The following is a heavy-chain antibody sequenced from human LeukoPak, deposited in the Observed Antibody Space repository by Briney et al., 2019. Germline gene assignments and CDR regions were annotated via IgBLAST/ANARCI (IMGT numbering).Heavy chain of an antibody. CDR2: IYHSGST. CDR3: ARRSPYSTGWSSYFDY. D-gene: IGHD6-19*01. V-gene: IGHV4-4*02. J-gene: IGHJ4*02. CDR1: GGSISSSNW. Sequence: SETLSLTCAVSGGSISSSNWWSWVRQPPGKGLEWIGEIYHSGSTNYNPSLKSRVTISVDKSKNQFSLKLSSVTAADSAVYYCARRSPYSTGWSSYFDYWGQGALVTVSS.